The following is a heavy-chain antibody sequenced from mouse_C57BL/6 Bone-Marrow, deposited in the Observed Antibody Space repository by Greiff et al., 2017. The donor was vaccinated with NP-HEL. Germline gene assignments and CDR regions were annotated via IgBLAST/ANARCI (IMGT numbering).Heavy chain of an antibody. V-gene: IGHV1-81*01. D-gene: IGHD1-1*02. CDR1: GYTFASYG. Sequence: QVQLQQSGAELARPGASVKLSCKASGYTFASYGISWVKQRTGQGLEWIGESYPRSGNTYYNEKFKGKATLTADKSSSTAYMELRSLTSEDSAVYFCAGSYGRFAYWGQGTLVTVSA. CDR2: SYPRSGNT. J-gene: IGHJ3*01. CDR3: AGSYGRFAY.